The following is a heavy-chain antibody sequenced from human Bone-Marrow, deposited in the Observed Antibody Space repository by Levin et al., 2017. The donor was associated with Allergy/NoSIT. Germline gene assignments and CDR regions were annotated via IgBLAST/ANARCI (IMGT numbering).Heavy chain of an antibody. CDR1: GFSFSDYD. CDR2: IDTGGNT. J-gene: IGHJ4*02. V-gene: IGHV3-13*04. Sequence: PGGSLRLSCVAPGFSFSDYDMHWVRQVEGKGLEWVSAIDTGGNTYYPGSVKGRFTVSRENAWNSLYLQMNSLRAGDTAVYFCVREGGGDSDIDPLDHWGQGTLVTVSP. CDR3: VREGGGDSDIDPLDH. D-gene: IGHD3-16*01.